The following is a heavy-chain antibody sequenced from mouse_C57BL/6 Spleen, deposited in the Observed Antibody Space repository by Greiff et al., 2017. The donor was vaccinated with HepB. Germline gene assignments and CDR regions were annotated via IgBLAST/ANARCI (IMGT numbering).Heavy chain of an antibody. V-gene: IGHV1-82*01. CDR2: IYPGDGDT. CDR3: ARSYYYGSRHYYAMDY. J-gene: IGHJ4*01. D-gene: IGHD1-1*01. CDR1: GYAFSSSW. Sequence: QVQLQQSGPELVKPGASVKISCKASGYAFSSSWMNWVKQRPGKGLEWIGRIYPGDGDTNYNGKFKGKATLTADKSSSTAYMQLSSLTSEDSAVYFCARSYYYGSRHYYAMDYWGQGTSVTVSS.